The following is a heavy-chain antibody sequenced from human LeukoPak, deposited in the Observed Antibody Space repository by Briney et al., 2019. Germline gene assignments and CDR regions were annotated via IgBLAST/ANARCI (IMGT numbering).Heavy chain of an antibody. J-gene: IGHJ4*02. CDR2: IIPILGIA. D-gene: IGHD4-17*01. CDR3: AREGLRTTVTTSQLDY. CDR1: GGTFSSYA. V-gene: IGHV1-69*10. Sequence: VASVRVSYKASGGTFSSYAISWVRQAPGQGLEWMGGIIPILGIANYAQKFQGRVTITADKSTSTAYMELSSLRSEDTAVYYCAREGLRTTVTTSQLDYWGQGTLVTVSS.